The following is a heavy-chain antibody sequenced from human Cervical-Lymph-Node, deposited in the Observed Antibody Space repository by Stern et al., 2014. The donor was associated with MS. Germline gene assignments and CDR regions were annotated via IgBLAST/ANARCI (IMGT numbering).Heavy chain of an antibody. CDR3: AREAEYSSSSGVDY. CDR1: GYTFIDYA. V-gene: IGHV7-4-1*02. Sequence: QVQLVQSGSELKKPGASVKVSCKASGYTFIDYAMHWVRQATGQGLEWMGWISTNTGNPTYAQGFTGRFVFSLDTSVRTTYLQISSLKAEDTAVYYCAREAEYSSSSGVDYWGQGTLVTVSS. D-gene: IGHD6-6*01. J-gene: IGHJ4*02. CDR2: ISTNTGNP.